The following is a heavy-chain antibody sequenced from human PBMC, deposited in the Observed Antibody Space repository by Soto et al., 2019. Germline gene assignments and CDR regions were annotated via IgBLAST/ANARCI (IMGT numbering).Heavy chain of an antibody. CDR2: IIPIFGTA. CDR1: GGTFSSYA. D-gene: IGHD6-6*01. CDR3: ARVQFGAAPRDYYYGMDV. V-gene: IGHV1-69*13. Sequence: GASVKVSCKASGGTFSSYAISWVRQAPGQGLEWMGGIIPIFGTANYAQKFQGRVTITADESTSTAYMELSSLRSEDTAVYYCARVQFGAAPRDYYYGMDVWGQGPTVTVP. J-gene: IGHJ6*02.